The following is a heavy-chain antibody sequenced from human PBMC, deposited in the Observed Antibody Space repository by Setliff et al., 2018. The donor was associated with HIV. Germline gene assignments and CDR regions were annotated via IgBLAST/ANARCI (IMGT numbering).Heavy chain of an antibody. Sequence: SETLSLTCTVSGGSMTTHFWSWIRQPPGKGLEWIGSVYYSGSTNYNPSPKSRVTISVDTSTNQFSLKLSSVTAAGTAVYYCAREDSVTTSFDIWGQGKMVTVSS. CDR1: GGSMTTHF. J-gene: IGHJ3*02. CDR3: AREDSVTTSFDI. CDR2: VYYSGST. D-gene: IGHD4-4*01. V-gene: IGHV4-59*11.